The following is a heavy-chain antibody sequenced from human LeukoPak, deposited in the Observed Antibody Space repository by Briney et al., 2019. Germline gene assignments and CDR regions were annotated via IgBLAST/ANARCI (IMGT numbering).Heavy chain of an antibody. CDR3: ARDRAVTMIKDAFDI. J-gene: IGHJ3*02. V-gene: IGHV3-48*04. D-gene: IGHD3-22*01. Sequence: GGSLRLSCAASGFTLSSYSMNWVRQAPGKGLEWISYISSSDNTIYYADSVKGRFTISSDNAKNSLYLQMNSLRAEDTAVYYCARDRAVTMIKDAFDIWGQGTMVTVSS. CDR1: GFTLSSYS. CDR2: ISSSDNTI.